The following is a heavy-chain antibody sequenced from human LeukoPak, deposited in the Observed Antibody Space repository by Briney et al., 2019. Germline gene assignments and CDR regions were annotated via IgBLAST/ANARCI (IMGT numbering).Heavy chain of an antibody. CDR1: GYSISSGYY. D-gene: IGHD2-15*01. Sequence: SETLSLTCTVSGYSISSGYYWGWIRQPPGKGLEWIGSIYHSGSTYYNPSLKSRVTISVDTSKNQFSLKLSSVTAADTAVYYCARHVRGYCSGGSCYSSDWFDPWGQGTLVTVSS. CDR3: ARHVRGYCSGGSCYSSDWFDP. CDR2: IYHSGST. V-gene: IGHV4-38-2*02. J-gene: IGHJ5*02.